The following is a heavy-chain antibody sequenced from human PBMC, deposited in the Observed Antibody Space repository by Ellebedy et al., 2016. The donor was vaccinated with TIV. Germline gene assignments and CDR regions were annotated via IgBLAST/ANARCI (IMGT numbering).Heavy chain of an antibody. CDR2: IKEDGSEI. CDR1: GFTFSAYW. V-gene: IGHV3-7*01. J-gene: IGHJ6*02. D-gene: IGHD3-10*01. CDR3: ARDSLLLWFGDGMDV. Sequence: GESLKISCAASGFTFSAYWMTWVRQAPGKGLEWVANIKEDGSEIYYVDSARGRFTISRDNAKNSLYLQMNSLRAEDTAVYYCARDSLLLWFGDGMDVWGQGTTVTVSS.